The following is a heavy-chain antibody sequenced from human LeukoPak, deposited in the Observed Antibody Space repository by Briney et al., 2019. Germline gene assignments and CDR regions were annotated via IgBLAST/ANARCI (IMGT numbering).Heavy chain of an antibody. CDR3: ATVPEYYCSGGSCYRVELEAFDP. D-gene: IGHD2-15*01. CDR2: FDPEDGET. Sequence: ASVKVSCKVSGYTLTELSMHWVRQAPGKGLEWMGGFDPEDGETIYVQKFQGRVTMTEDTSTDTAYMELSSLRSEDTAVYYCATVPEYYCSGGSCYRVELEAFDPWGQGTLVTVSS. J-gene: IGHJ5*02. V-gene: IGHV1-24*01. CDR1: GYTLTELS.